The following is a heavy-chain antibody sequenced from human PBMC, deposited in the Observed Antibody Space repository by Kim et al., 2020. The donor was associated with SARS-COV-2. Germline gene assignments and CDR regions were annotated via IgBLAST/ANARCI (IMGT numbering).Heavy chain of an antibody. CDR2: IRWNSGSI. V-gene: IGHV3-9*01. D-gene: IGHD6-13*01. J-gene: IGHJ4*02. Sequence: GGSLRLSCAASGFTFDDYAMRWVRQAPGKGLEWVSGIRWNSGSIGYADSVKGRFTISRDNAKNSLYLQMNSLIAEDTAFYYCAKGNRYSSICHYHYWGQG. CDR3: AKGNRYSSICHYHY. CDR1: GFTFDDYA.